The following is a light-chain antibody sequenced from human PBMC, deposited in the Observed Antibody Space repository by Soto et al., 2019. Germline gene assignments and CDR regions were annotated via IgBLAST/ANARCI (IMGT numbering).Light chain of an antibody. Sequence: QSVLTQPPSASGTPGQRVTISCPGSSSNIGSNTVNWYQQLPGTPPKRRIYNNNQRPSGVPARLSGSKSSTSASLAISGLQSEDEADYYCAALDDSLNGYVFGTGTRSPS. CDR3: AALDDSLNGYV. CDR1: SSNIGSNT. J-gene: IGLJ1*01. CDR2: NNN. V-gene: IGLV1-44*01.